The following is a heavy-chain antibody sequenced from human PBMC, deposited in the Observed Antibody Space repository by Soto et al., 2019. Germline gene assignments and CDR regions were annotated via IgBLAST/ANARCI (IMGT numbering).Heavy chain of an antibody. CDR3: ARDRTFSGRYYATWFDP. J-gene: IGHJ5*02. Sequence: SETLSLTCTVSGGSISTYHWSWIRQPPGKGLEWIGYIYYSGSTNYNPSLKSRVTISVDTSKNQFSLKLSSVTAADTAVYYCARDRTFSGRYYATWFDPWGQGTLVTVS. V-gene: IGHV4-59*01. D-gene: IGHD1-26*01. CDR2: IYYSGST. CDR1: GGSISTYH.